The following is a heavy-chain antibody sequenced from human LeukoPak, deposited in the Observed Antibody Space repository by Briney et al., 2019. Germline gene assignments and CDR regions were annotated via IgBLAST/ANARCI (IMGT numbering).Heavy chain of an antibody. CDR1: GGSISSYY. J-gene: IGHJ4*02. CDR2: IYYSGST. Sequence: PSETLSLTCTVSGGSISSYYWSWIRQPPGKGLEWIGYIYYSGSTNYNPSLKSRVTISVDTSKNQFSLKLSSVTAADTAVYYCARDNRRGYDSSGYDYWGQGILVTVSS. V-gene: IGHV4-59*01. CDR3: ARDNRRGYDSSGYDY. D-gene: IGHD3-22*01.